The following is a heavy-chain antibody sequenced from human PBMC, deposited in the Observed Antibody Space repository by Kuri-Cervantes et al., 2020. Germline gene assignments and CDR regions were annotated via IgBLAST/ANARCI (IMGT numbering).Heavy chain of an antibody. Sequence: GESLKISCAASGFTFSSYSMNWVRQAPGKGLEWVANINENGNEKRYVDSVEGRFTISRDNAKNSLYLQMDSLRAEDTAIYYCATEWWATPEYWGQGTLVTVSS. CDR3: ATEWWATPEY. J-gene: IGHJ4*02. CDR2: INENGNEK. CDR1: GFTFSSYS. D-gene: IGHD2-15*01. V-gene: IGHV3-7*01.